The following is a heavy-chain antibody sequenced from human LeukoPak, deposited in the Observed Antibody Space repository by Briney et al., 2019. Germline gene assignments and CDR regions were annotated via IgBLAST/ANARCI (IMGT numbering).Heavy chain of an antibody. CDR2: ISSSSSYI. D-gene: IGHD3-9*01. CDR1: GSTFSSYT. J-gene: IGHJ3*02. V-gene: IGHV3-21*06. Sequence: KPGESLRLSCAASGSTFSSYTMNWVRQAPGKGLEWASSISSSSSYIYYADSVKGRFTISRDNAKNSLYLQMNSLRAEDTAVYYCARDTYDILTGYYKWAFDIWGQGTMVTVSS. CDR3: ARDTYDILTGYYKWAFDI.